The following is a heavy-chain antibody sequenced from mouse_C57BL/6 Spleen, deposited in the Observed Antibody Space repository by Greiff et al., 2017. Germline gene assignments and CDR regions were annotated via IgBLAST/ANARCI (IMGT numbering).Heavy chain of an antibody. CDR1: GYTFTDYE. V-gene: IGHV1-15*01. J-gene: IGHJ4*01. D-gene: IGHD2-4*01. CDR3: TRYDYEYGGDY. CDR2: IDPETGGT. Sequence: VQLQQSGAELVRPGASVTLSCKASGYTFTDYEMHWVKQTPVHGLEWIGAIDPETGGTAYNQKFKGKAILTADKSSSTAYMELRSLTSEDSAVYYCTRYDYEYGGDYWGQGTSVTVSS.